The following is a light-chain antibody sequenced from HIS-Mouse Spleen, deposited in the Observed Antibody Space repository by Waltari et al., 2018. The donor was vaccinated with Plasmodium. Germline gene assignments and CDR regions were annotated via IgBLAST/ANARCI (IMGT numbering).Light chain of an antibody. J-gene: IGLJ1*01. V-gene: IGLV2-11*01. CDR1: SSDVGGYNY. CDR3: CSYAGSYTEV. CDR2: DVS. Sequence: QSALTQPRSVSGSPGQSVTISCTGTSSDVGGYNYVSWYQQHPGKAPKRLIYDVSKRPSGCPDRVSGSKSGNTASLTISGLQAEDEADYYCCSYAGSYTEVFGTGTKVTVL.